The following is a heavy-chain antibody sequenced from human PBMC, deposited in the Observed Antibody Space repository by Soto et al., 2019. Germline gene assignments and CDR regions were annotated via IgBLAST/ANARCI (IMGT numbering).Heavy chain of an antibody. CDR2: ISYDGSNE. J-gene: IGHJ4*02. D-gene: IGHD3-22*01. CDR3: AKDTYYHDSSGYYIFEF. V-gene: IGHV3-30*18. CDR1: GFTFSSFG. Sequence: QVQLVESGGGVVQPGRSLRLSCAASGFTFSSFGMHWVRQAPGNGLEWVAHISYDGSNEHSADSVKGRFTISRDNSEDTLYLQMNSLIVEDTAVYFCAKDTYYHDSSGYYIFEFWGQGTLVTVSS.